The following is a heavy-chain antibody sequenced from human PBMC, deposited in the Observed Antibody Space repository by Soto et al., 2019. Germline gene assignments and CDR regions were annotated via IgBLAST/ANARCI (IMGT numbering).Heavy chain of an antibody. J-gene: IGHJ4*02. CDR3: ARSSVTTMFDY. CDR2: INSDGSST. CDR1: GFTFSSYW. Sequence: GGSLRLSCASSGFTFSSYWMHLVRQAPGKGLVWVSRINSDGSSTSYADSVKGRFTISRDNAKNTLYLQMNSLRAEDTAVYYCARSSVTTMFDYWGQGTLVTVSS. V-gene: IGHV3-74*01. D-gene: IGHD4-17*01.